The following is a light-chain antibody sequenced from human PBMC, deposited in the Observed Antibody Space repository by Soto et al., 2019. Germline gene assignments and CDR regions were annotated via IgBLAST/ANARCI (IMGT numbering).Light chain of an antibody. Sequence: PGDTATLSCRASQSVPTDYLAWYQQKPGQAPSLLIYGASRRATGIPDRFSGSWSGTDFTLSIRLEPEDFAVYFCQQYGGSPLTFGGGTKVEI. J-gene: IGKJ4*01. CDR2: GAS. CDR1: QSVPTDY. V-gene: IGKV3-20*01. CDR3: QQYGGSPLT.